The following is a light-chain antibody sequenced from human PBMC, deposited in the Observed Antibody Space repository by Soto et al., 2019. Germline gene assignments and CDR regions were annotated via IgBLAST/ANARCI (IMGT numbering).Light chain of an antibody. V-gene: IGKV3-15*01. J-gene: IGKJ5*01. Sequence: EVVMTQSPDTLSVSPGERATLSCRASKSVSSNLAWYQKKPGQAPRLLIYGASTRATGIPARFSGTGSGTEFTLTISSLQSEDFAVYYCQHYNNWSAFGQGTRLEIK. CDR3: QHYNNWSA. CDR2: GAS. CDR1: KSVSSN.